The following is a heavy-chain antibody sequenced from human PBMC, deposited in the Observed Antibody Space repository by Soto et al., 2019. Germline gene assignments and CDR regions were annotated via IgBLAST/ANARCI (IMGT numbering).Heavy chain of an antibody. D-gene: IGHD3-10*01. CDR3: ARSGGITMVRGVMGYYYYGMDV. Sequence: NPSETLSLTCAVSGGSISSGGYSWSWIRQPPGKGLEWIGYIYHSGSTYYNPSLKSRVTISVDRSKNQFSLKLSSVTAADTAVYYCARSGGITMVRGVMGYYYYGMDVWGQGTTVTVSS. CDR2: IYHSGST. J-gene: IGHJ6*02. V-gene: IGHV4-30-2*01. CDR1: GGSISSGGYS.